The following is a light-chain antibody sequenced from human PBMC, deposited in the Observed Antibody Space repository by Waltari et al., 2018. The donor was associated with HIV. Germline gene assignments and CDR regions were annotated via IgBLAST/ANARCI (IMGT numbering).Light chain of an antibody. CDR3: QQSYSTPRT. Sequence: DIQRTQSPSSLSASVGDRVTITCRASQTISSYLNWYQQKPGKAPMLLIYGASTLHSGVPSRFSGSGSGTDFTLTISSLQPEDFATYYCQQSYSTPRTFGQGTKLEIK. CDR1: QTISSY. V-gene: IGKV1-39*01. J-gene: IGKJ2*01. CDR2: GAS.